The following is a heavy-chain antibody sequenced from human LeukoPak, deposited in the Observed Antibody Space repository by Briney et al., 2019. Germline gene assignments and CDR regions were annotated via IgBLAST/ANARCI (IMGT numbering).Heavy chain of an antibody. Sequence: GGSLRLSCAASGLTFSAYSMNWIRRATGKGLEWVSSISSGSRYIYYADSVKCRFTISRHYAKDSLYLQMNSPIAEDTAVYYCAIELEIAVAGTLGYWGQGTLVTVSS. CDR3: AIELEIAVAGTLGY. CDR2: ISSGSRYI. D-gene: IGHD6-19*01. V-gene: IGHV3-21*01. J-gene: IGHJ4*02. CDR1: GLTFSAYS.